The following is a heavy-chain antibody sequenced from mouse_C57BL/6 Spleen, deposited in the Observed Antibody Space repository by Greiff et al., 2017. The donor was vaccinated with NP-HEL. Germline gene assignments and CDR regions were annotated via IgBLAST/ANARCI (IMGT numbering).Heavy chain of an antibody. CDR2: INPSSGYT. Sequence: VQLVESGAELAKPGASVKLSCKASGYTFTSYWMHWVKQRPGQGLEWIGYINPSSGYTKYNQKFKDKATLTADKSSSTAYMQLSSLTYEDSAVYYCASYGSSYVGYFDYWGQGTTLTVSS. J-gene: IGHJ2*01. V-gene: IGHV1-7*01. D-gene: IGHD1-1*01. CDR3: ASYGSSYVGYFDY. CDR1: GYTFTSYW.